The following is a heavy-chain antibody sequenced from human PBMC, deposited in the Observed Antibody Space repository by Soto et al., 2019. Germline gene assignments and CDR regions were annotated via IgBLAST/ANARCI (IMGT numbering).Heavy chain of an antibody. CDR2: FYTTGTT. CDR1: GGSISSYY. D-gene: IGHD3-10*01. CDR3: ARAGNQYGVDV. V-gene: IGHV4-4*07. J-gene: IGHJ6*02. Sequence: QVQLQESGPGLVKPSETLSLTCTVSGGSISSYYWSWIRQSAGKGLEWLGRFYTTGTTNYNPSLMGRLSMSTDTSKNQLSLRLTSVTAADTGVYYCARAGNQYGVDVWGQGTTVTVSS.